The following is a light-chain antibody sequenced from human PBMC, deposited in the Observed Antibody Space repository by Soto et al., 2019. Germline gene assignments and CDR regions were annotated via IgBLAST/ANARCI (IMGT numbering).Light chain of an antibody. Sequence: DSVWTQSPDTLSLSPGERATLSCRASQSVSGDLGWYQQKPGQAPRLLIYDASNRAYGVPARFRGSGSGTNFTLTIASLEPEDFAVYYCQQRSNWPYLTFGGGTRV. V-gene: IGKV3-11*01. CDR1: QSVSGD. CDR2: DAS. J-gene: IGKJ4*01. CDR3: QQRSNWPYLT.